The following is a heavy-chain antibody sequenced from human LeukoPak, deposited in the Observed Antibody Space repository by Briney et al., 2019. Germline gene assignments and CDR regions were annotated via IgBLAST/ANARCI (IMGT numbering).Heavy chain of an antibody. Sequence: SETLSLTCAVSGGSVNGYYWSWIRQPPGKGLEWIGYIYYSGNTNYNPSFKSRVTMSVDTSKNQFSLKLSSVTAADTAVYYCGRQPIRTAASDMWGQGTMVTVSS. V-gene: IGHV4-59*08. CDR3: GRQPIRTAASDM. J-gene: IGHJ3*02. D-gene: IGHD1/OR15-1a*01. CDR2: IYYSGNT. CDR1: GGSVNGYY.